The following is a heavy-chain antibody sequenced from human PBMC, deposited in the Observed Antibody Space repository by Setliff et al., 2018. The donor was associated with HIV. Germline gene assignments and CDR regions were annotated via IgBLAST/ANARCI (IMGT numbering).Heavy chain of an antibody. Sequence: PSETLSLTCDASGDLIRNSYYYWAWIRQSPGRGLEWIGSVYYSGITHYNPSLESRATISVDTSMNYLSLNLTSVTAADTAVYFCARDPVITMMVGPRFYFDYWGQGILVTVSS. J-gene: IGHJ4*02. CDR3: ARDPVITMMVGPRFYFDY. D-gene: IGHD3-22*01. V-gene: IGHV4-39*07. CDR1: GDLIRNSYYY. CDR2: VYYSGIT.